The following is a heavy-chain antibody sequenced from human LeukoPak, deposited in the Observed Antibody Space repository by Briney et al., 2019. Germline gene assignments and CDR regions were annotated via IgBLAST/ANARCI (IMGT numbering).Heavy chain of an antibody. J-gene: IGHJ4*02. V-gene: IGHV4-34*01. CDR2: INHSGST. D-gene: IGHD4-23*01. Sequence: SETLSLTCAVYGGSFSGYYWSWIRQPPGKGLEWIGEINHSGSTNYNPSLKSRVTISVDTSKNQFSLQLTSVTPADTAVYLCARWSDTYRAFDSWGQGTLVTVSS. CDR1: GGSFSGYY. CDR3: ARWSDTYRAFDS.